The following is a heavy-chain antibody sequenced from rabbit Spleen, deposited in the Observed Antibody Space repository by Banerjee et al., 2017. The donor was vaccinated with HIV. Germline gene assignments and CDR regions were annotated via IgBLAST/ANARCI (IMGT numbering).Heavy chain of an antibody. CDR2: TAAGRSAFT. D-gene: IGHD8-1*01. Sequence: QSLEESGGDLVKPGASLTLTCTASGVSFSSSSYMCWVRQAPGKGLEWIACTAAGRSAFTYYASWAKGRFTCSKASSTTVTLQMTSLTAADTATYFCARDTGTSFSTYGMDLWGPGTLVTVS. J-gene: IGHJ6*01. CDR1: GVSFSSSSY. CDR3: ARDTGTSFSTYGMDL. V-gene: IGHV1S40*01.